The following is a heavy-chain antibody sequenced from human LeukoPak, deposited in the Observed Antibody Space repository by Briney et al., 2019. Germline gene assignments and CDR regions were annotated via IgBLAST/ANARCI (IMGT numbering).Heavy chain of an antibody. CDR2: INPSGGST. CDR3: ARGPYGSGSYSSEYFQN. Sequence: ASVKVSCKVSGYTFTSYYMHWVRQAPGQGLEWMGIINPSGGSTSYAQKFQGRVTMTRDTSTSTVYMELSSLRSEDTAVYYCARGPYGSGSYSSEYFQNWGQGTLVTVSS. J-gene: IGHJ1*01. D-gene: IGHD3-10*01. V-gene: IGHV1-46*01. CDR1: GYTFTSYY.